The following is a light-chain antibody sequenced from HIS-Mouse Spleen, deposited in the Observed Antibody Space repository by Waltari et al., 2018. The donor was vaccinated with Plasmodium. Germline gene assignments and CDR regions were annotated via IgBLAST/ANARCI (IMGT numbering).Light chain of an antibody. CDR2: DAS. J-gene: IGKJ4*01. V-gene: IGKV3-11*01. CDR3: QQRSNWPRVLT. Sequence: EIVLTQSPATLSLSPGERATLSCRASQSVSSYLAWYKQKPGQAPRLLIYDASNRATGIPARFSGSGSGTDFTLTISSLEPEDFAVYYCQQRSNWPRVLTFGGGTKVEIK. CDR1: QSVSSY.